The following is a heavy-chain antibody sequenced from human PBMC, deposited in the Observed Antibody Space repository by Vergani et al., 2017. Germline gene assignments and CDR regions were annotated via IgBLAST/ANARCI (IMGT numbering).Heavy chain of an antibody. CDR2: IYYSGST. V-gene: IGHV4-30-4*01. D-gene: IGHD3-22*01. CDR1: GGSISSGDYY. Sequence: QVQLQESGPGLVPPSETLYLTCTVSGGSISSGDYYWSWLRQPPGKGLEWIGYIYYSGSTYYNPSLKSRVTISVDTAKNQFSLKLSSVTAADTAVYYCARGDYYDSSGYYYYYYYMDVWGKGTTVTVSS. J-gene: IGHJ6*03. CDR3: ARGDYYDSSGYYYYYYYMDV.